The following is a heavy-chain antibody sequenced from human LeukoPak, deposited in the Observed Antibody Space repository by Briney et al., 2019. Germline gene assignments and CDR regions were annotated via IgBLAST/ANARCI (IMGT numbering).Heavy chain of an antibody. Sequence: GGSLRLSCAASGFIFSPYAMNWVRQAPGRGLEWVSYISSTYDIYYSDSVRGRFTISRDNAKNSVYLQMNSLRDEDTAVYYCARDHNWGFDFWAREPWSPSPQ. V-gene: IGHV3-48*02. CDR1: GFIFSPYA. CDR3: ARDHNWGFDF. D-gene: IGHD7-27*01. CDR2: ISSTYDI. J-gene: IGHJ4*02.